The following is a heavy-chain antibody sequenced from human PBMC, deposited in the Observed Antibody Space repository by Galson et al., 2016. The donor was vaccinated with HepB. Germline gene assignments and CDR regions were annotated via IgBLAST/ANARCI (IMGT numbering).Heavy chain of an antibody. CDR2: INQSGST. Sequence: ETLSLTCVVSGGSLSGYYWSWIRQSPGKGLEWIGDINQSGSTNYKASLKSRVTISVAASRNEFSLKMKSVTAADTAEDYCVRVRLRGYCSSTSCPRGDFYGMDVWGQGTTVTVSS. D-gene: IGHD2-2*01. J-gene: IGHJ6*02. CDR1: GGSLSGYY. CDR3: VRVRLRGYCSSTSCPRGDFYGMDV. V-gene: IGHV4-34*01.